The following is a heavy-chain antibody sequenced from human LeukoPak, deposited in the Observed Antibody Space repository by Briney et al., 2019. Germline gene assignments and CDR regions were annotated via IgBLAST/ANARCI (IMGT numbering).Heavy chain of an antibody. CDR3: AKEPTMVRGLSWFDP. D-gene: IGHD3-10*01. CDR2: IYYTGNT. CDR1: GGSISNYY. J-gene: IGHJ5*02. Sequence: SETLSLTCTVSGGSISNYYWSWIRQPPGKGLEWIGSIYYTGNTNYNPSLTSRVTISVDMSKNQFSLKLSSVTAADTAVFYCAKEPTMVRGLSWFDPWGQGTLVTVPS. V-gene: IGHV4-59*01.